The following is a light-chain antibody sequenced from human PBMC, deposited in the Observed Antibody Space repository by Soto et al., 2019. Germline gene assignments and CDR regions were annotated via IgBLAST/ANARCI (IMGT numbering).Light chain of an antibody. Sequence: QSVLTQPTSVSAAPGQKVTISCSGSSSNIGKNYVSWYQRLPGTAPKLLIYDNNKRSSGIPDRFSGSKSGTSATLGIAGLQTGDEADYYCGTWDTSRSAVVFGGGTKLTVL. CDR2: DNN. CDR3: GTWDTSRSAVV. J-gene: IGLJ2*01. CDR1: SSNIGKNY. V-gene: IGLV1-51*01.